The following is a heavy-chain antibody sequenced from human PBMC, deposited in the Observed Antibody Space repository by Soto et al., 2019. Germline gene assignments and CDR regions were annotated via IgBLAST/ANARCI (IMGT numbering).Heavy chain of an antibody. CDR1: GGSISSSSYY. CDR3: ARPVGGYDFPWFDP. J-gene: IGHJ5*02. Sequence: QLQLQESGPGLVKPSETLSLTCTVSGGSISSSSYYWGWIRQPPGKGLEWIGSIYYSGSTYYNPSLKSRVTISVDTSKNQFSLKLSSVTAADTAVYYCARPVGGYDFPWFDPWGQGTLVTVSS. V-gene: IGHV4-39*01. CDR2: IYYSGST. D-gene: IGHD5-12*01.